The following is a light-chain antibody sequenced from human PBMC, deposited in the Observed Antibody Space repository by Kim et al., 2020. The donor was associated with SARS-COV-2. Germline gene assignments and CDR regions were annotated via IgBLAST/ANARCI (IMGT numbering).Light chain of an antibody. J-gene: IGKJ4*01. CDR1: QTVYIF. Sequence: LPPGERATLSCRASQTVYIFLAWYQQKPGQAPRLLIYDASIRASGVPARFRGSGSGTDFTLTISSLEPEDSAVYYCQQRGNWPLTFGGGTKVDIK. CDR3: QQRGNWPLT. CDR2: DAS. V-gene: IGKV3-11*01.